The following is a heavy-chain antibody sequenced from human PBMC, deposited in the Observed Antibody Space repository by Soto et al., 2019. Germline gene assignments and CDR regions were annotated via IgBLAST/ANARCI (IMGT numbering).Heavy chain of an antibody. CDR2: ISSSGTTI. CDR3: ARDEGSAWYFDD. J-gene: IGHJ4*02. D-gene: IGHD6-19*01. Sequence: EVQLVESGGGLIQPGGSLRLSCTDSAFTFSSSEMNWVRQAPGKGLEWLSYISSSGTTIYYADSVKGRFIISRDNAKKSIYLQMNSLGVKEPAVYYCARDEGSAWYFDDWGQGTLVTVSS. CDR1: AFTFSSSE. V-gene: IGHV3-48*03.